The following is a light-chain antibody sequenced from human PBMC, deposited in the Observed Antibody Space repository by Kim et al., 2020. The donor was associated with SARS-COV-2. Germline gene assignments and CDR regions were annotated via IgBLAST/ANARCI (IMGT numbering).Light chain of an antibody. CDR2: EVS. CDR1: SSDVGGYNF. J-gene: IGLJ1*01. Sequence: QSVTISCTGTSSDVGGYNFVSWYQHLPGKAPKLMMYEVSKRPSGVPDRFSGSKSGNTASLTVSGLQAEDEADYYCSSYTGSFSVFDTGTKVTVL. CDR3: SSYTGSFSV. V-gene: IGLV2-8*01.